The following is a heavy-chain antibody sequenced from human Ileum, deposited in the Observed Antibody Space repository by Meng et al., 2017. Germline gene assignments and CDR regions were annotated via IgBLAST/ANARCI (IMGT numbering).Heavy chain of an antibody. D-gene: IGHD1-14*01. CDR3: ASRPGAEAGPFDY. Sequence: EVQLVQSAGGLVHLGGSLRLSCAASGVTVNINYRTWVRQAPGKGLEWVSVIDSDANTYYADSVKVRFTISRHHSENTLYLQMNSLRPEDTAVYYCASRPGAEAGPFDYWGQGTLVTVSS. V-gene: IGHV3-53*04. J-gene: IGHJ4*02. CDR1: GVTVNINY. CDR2: IDSDANT.